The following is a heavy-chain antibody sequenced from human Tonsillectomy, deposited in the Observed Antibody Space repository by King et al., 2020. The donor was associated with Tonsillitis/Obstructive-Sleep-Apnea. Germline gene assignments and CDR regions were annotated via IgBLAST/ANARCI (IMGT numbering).Heavy chain of an antibody. D-gene: IGHD3-16*01. CDR3: AREGGHGMGFDY. V-gene: IGHV3-7*01. J-gene: IGHJ4*02. Sequence: VQLVESGGGLVQSGGSLRLSCAASGFTISSYWMRWVRQAPGKGLEWVANIKQDGSEKHYVDSVKGRFTISRDNAKNSLYLQLNSLRAEDTAVYYCAREGGHGMGFDYWGQGTLVTDSS. CDR2: IKQDGSEK. CDR1: GFTISSYW.